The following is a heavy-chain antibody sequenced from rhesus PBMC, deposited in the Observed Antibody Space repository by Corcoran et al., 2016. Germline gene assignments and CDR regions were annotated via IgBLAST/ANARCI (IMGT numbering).Heavy chain of an antibody. CDR3: ATSWGDYNLPV. CDR2: VDPEDGEA. V-gene: IGHV1-111*02. J-gene: IGHJ5-1*01. CDR1: AYTFTDYY. Sequence: EVQLVQSGAEVKKPGASVKISCKAPAYTFTDYYMHWVRQAPGKGLEGMGRVDPEDGEAIHTQNFQDRVTITADTSTDTAYMELSSLRSEDTAVYYCATSWGDYNLPVWGPGVLVTVSS. D-gene: IGHD3-34*01.